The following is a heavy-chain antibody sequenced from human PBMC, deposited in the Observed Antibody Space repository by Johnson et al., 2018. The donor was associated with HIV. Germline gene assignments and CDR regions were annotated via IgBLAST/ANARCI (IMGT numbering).Heavy chain of an antibody. J-gene: IGHJ3*02. CDR2: ISSSGSTI. CDR3: ASHYYYDSSGYYYDAFDI. V-gene: IGHV3-11*04. CDR1: GFTFSDYY. D-gene: IGHD3-22*01. Sequence: QEKLVESGGGLVKSGGSLRLSCAASGFTFSDYYMSWIRQAPGKGLEWVSHISSSGSTIYYADSVKGRFTISRDNTKNSLYLQMNSLRAEDTAVYYCASHYYYDSSGYYYDAFDIWGQGTMVTVSS.